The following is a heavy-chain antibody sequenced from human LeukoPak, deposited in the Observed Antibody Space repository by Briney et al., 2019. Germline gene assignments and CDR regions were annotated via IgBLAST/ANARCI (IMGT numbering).Heavy chain of an antibody. CDR1: GFTFRRHA. J-gene: IGHJ4*02. CDR2: ISFAGTNQ. Sequence: GGSLRLSCAASGFTFRRHAMLWVRQAPGKGLEWVAYISFAGTNQYYAASVKGRFTISRDTSRDTLYLQMNSLRAEDTAVYYCAKDQVSSSWYWELIDYWGQGTLVTVSS. CDR3: AKDQVSSSWYWELIDY. V-gene: IGHV3-30-3*01. D-gene: IGHD6-13*01.